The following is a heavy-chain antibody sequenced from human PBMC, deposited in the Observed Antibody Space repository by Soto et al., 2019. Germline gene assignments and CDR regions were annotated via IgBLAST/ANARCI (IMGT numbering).Heavy chain of an antibody. J-gene: IGHJ5*02. CDR1: GFTFSSYG. D-gene: IGHD5-12*01. CDR3: AKDLLGSRNWFDP. V-gene: IGHV3-30*18. Sequence: PGGSRRLSCAASGFTFSSYGVHWVRQPPGEGLEWVAVISYDGRNKYYADSVKGRFTISRDNSKNTLYLQMSSLRAENTAVYYCAKDLLGSRNWFDPWGQGTLVTVSS. CDR2: ISYDGRNK.